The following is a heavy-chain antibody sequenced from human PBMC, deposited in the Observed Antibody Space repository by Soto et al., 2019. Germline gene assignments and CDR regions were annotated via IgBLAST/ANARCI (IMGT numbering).Heavy chain of an antibody. D-gene: IGHD1-7*01. J-gene: IGHJ3*02. Sequence: LGGPLRLSCGVSGGIFSDYAMSWVRQAPGKGLEWVSGISGSGGSTYYAASVKGRFTISRDNSNNTLFLQMSGLRADDAAVYYCAKSKWDYTGSAFDIWGQGTMVTVSS. CDR2: ISGSGGST. CDR1: GGIFSDYA. CDR3: AKSKWDYTGSAFDI. V-gene: IGHV3-23*01.